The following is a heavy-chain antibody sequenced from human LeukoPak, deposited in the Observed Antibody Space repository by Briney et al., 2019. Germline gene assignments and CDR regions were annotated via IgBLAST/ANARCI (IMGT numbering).Heavy chain of an antibody. J-gene: IGHJ4*02. CDR2: IYHSGST. Sequence: SETLSLTCTVSGYSISSGYYWGWIRQPPGKGLEWIGSIYHSGSTYYNPSLKSRVTISVDTSKNQFSLKLSSVTAADTAVYYCARPHRRYYDSSGYFDYWGQGTLVTVSS. CDR3: ARPHRRYYDSSGYFDY. D-gene: IGHD3-22*01. V-gene: IGHV4-38-2*02. CDR1: GYSISSGYY.